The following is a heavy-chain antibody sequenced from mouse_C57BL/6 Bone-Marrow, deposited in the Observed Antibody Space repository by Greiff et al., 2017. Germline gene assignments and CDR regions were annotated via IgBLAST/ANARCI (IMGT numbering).Heavy chain of an antibody. D-gene: IGHD4-1*01. Sequence: QVQLQQSGPGLVQPSQSLSITCTVSGFSLTSYGVHWVRQPPGKGLEWLGVIWSGGSTDYNAAFISRLSISKDNSKSQVVFKRHSLHADDTAIYYCAKRDWDGDAMDYLGQGTSVTVSS. V-gene: IGHV2-4*01. CDR2: IWSGGST. CDR3: AKRDWDGDAMDY. CDR1: GFSLTSYG. J-gene: IGHJ4*01.